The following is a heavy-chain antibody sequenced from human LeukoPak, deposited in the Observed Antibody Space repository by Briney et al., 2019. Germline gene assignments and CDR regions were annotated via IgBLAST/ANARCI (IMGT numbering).Heavy chain of an antibody. CDR3: AKDRDIVVVPAALSDY. J-gene: IGHJ4*02. Sequence: GSLRLSCAASGFTFSSYAMSWVRQAPGKGLEWVSAISGSGGSTYYADSVKGRFTISRDNSKNTLYLQMNSLRAEDTAVCYCAKDRDIVVVPAALSDYWGQGTLVTVSS. V-gene: IGHV3-23*01. CDR2: ISGSGGST. D-gene: IGHD2-2*01. CDR1: GFTFSSYA.